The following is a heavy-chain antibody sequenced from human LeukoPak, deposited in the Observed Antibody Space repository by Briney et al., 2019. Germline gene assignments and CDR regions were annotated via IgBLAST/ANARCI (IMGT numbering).Heavy chain of an antibody. V-gene: IGHV3-74*01. CDR3: ARYQRLLEYCSSIACFPLYFGY. Sequence: GGSLRLPCPASGFTFSSYWMHWIRQAPGKGLVWVSRINSDGSSTSYADSVKGRYTISIDNATNTPYLQINSLRAQETAVYYSARYQRLLEYCSSIACFPLYFGYWGKGALVTVSS. CDR2: INSDGSST. D-gene: IGHD2-2*01. CDR1: GFTFSSYW. J-gene: IGHJ4*02.